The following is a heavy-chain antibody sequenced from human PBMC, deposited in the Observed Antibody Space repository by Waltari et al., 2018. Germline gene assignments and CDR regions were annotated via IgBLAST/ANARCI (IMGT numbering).Heavy chain of an antibody. Sequence: QEQLVESGGGVVQPGTSLRLSCAASGFSFSTSGMHWVRQAPGKGLEWVAVIWPDVSNGYYIESVKGRFTISRDNSKNTLYLQMNSLVAEDTALYYCARNIEDRHERAFDLWGQGTMVTVSS. CDR1: GFSFSTSG. CDR3: ARNIEDRHERAFDL. CDR2: IWPDVSNG. V-gene: IGHV3-33*01. J-gene: IGHJ3*01. D-gene: IGHD6-6*01.